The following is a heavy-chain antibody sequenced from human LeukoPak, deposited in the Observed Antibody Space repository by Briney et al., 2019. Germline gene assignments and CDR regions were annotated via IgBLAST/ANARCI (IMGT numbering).Heavy chain of an antibody. D-gene: IGHD3-3*01. J-gene: IGHJ4*02. Sequence: SETLSLTCTVSGGSISSSSYYWGWIRQPPGKGLEWIGSIYYSGSTYYNPSLKSRVTISVDTSKNQFSLKLSSVTAADTAVYYCARYTDFWGGYFDYWGQGTLVTVSS. CDR1: GGSISSSSYY. CDR3: ARYTDFWGGYFDY. V-gene: IGHV4-39*01. CDR2: IYYSGST.